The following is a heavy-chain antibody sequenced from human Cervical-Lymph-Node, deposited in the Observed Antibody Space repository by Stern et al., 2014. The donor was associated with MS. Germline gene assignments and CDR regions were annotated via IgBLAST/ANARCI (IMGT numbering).Heavy chain of an antibody. CDR1: GGSISSGGYY. D-gene: IGHD3-3*01. V-gene: IGHV4-31*03. Sequence: QVQLQESGPGLVKPSQTLSLTCTVSGGSISSGGYYWSWIRQHPGKGLEWIGYIYYSWSTYYNPSLKSRVTISVDTSKNQFSLKLSSVTAADTAVYYCARVSYDFWSGYFPFDYWGQGTLVTVSS. CDR3: ARVSYDFWSGYFPFDY. J-gene: IGHJ4*02. CDR2: IYYSWST.